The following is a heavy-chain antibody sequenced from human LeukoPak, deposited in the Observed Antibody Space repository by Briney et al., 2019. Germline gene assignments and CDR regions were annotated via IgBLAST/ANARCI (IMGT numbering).Heavy chain of an antibody. CDR3: AKGTSTVVTPNYYYYYSMDV. CDR1: GGSISSSSYY. CDR2: IHVSGGT. J-gene: IGHJ6*03. V-gene: IGHV4-61*05. D-gene: IGHD4-23*01. Sequence: SETLSLTCTVSGGSISSSSYYWNWIRQSPGKGLEWIGYIHVSGGTSYDPSLKSRVTISIDTSKNQFSLKLSSVTAADTAVYYCAKGTSTVVTPNYYYYYSMDVWGKGTTVTVSS.